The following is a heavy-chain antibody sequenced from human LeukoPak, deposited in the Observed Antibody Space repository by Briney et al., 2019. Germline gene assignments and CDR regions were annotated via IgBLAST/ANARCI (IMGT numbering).Heavy chain of an antibody. V-gene: IGHV4-59*01. CDR1: DGSISSSS. CDR3: ARSTYYYDTSGYDYEYYFDL. J-gene: IGHJ4*02. D-gene: IGHD3-22*01. Sequence: SETQSLTCSVSDGSISSSSWSWIRQPPGKGLGWIGYIYHSGSTNYNPSLKSRVTISVDTSKNQFSLNLTSVTAADTAVYYCARSTYYYDTSGYDYEYYFDLWGQGTLVTVSS. CDR2: IYHSGST.